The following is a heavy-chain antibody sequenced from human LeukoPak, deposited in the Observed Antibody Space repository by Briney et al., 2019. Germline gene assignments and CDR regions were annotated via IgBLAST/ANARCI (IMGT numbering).Heavy chain of an antibody. Sequence: PGGSLRLSCAASGFTFDDYGMSWVRQAPGKGLEWVSGINWNGGSTGYADSVKGRFTISRDNAKNSLYLQMNSLRAEDTALYYCAKASRYSSGWPYFDYWGQGTLVTVSS. J-gene: IGHJ4*02. V-gene: IGHV3-20*04. CDR1: GFTFDDYG. D-gene: IGHD6-19*01. CDR2: INWNGGST. CDR3: AKASRYSSGWPYFDY.